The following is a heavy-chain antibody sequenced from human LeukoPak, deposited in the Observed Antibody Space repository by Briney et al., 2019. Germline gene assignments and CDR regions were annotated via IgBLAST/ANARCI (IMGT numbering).Heavy chain of an antibody. CDR3: ARHETGPYFDY. CDR2: IYPGDSDT. Sequence: GESLKISCKGSGYSFTSYWIGWVRQMPGKGLECMGIIYPGDSDTRYSPSFQGQVTISADKSISTAYVQWSSLKTSDTAMYYCARHETGPYFDYWGQGTLVTVSS. V-gene: IGHV5-51*01. J-gene: IGHJ4*02. D-gene: IGHD1-1*01. CDR1: GYSFTSYW.